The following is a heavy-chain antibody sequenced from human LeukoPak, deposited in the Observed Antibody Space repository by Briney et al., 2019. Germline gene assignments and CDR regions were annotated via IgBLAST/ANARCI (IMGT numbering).Heavy chain of an antibody. CDR2: MNPNSGNT. D-gene: IGHD5-12*01. V-gene: IGHV1-8*02. CDR1: GYTFTSYD. Sequence: GASVKVSCKASGYTFTSYDINWVRQATGQGLEWMGWMNPNSGNTGYAQKFQGRVTMTADESTSTVYMELSSLRSEDTAVYYCARSPSGYSGYDPVYYWGQGTLVTVSS. J-gene: IGHJ4*02. CDR3: ARSPSGYSGYDPVYY.